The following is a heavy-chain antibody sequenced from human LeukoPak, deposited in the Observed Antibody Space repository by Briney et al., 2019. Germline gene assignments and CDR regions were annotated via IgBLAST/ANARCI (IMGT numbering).Heavy chain of an antibody. CDR2: INPNSGGT. Sequence: ASVKVSCKASGYTFTSYGISWVRQAPGQGLEWMGWINPNSGGTNYAQKFQGRVTMTRDTSISTAYMELSRLRSDDTAVYYCARDEEGLDYWGQGTLVTVSS. CDR1: GYTFTSYG. CDR3: ARDEEGLDY. V-gene: IGHV1-2*02. J-gene: IGHJ4*02.